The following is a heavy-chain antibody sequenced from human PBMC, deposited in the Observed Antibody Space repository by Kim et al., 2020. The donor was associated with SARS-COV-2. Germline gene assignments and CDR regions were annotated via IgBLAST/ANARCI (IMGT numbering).Heavy chain of an antibody. Sequence: ASVKVSCEASGYSFTGYYVQWVRQAPGQGLEWMGRINPGSGDTNYAQKFQGRVTMTRDTSSRSVHMDLSTLTSDDTAMYYFARVGANARGAFDVWGQGTM. CDR1: GYSFTGYY. CDR3: ARVGANARGAFDV. V-gene: IGHV1-2*06. CDR2: INPGSGDT. J-gene: IGHJ3*01. D-gene: IGHD3-16*01.